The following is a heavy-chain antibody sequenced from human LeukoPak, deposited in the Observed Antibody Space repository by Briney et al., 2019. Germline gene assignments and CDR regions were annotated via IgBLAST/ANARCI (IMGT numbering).Heavy chain of an antibody. CDR2: INPDGTST. D-gene: IGHD6-13*01. CDR3: ARCKDGGQQQNWFDP. CDR1: GFTFSSYW. J-gene: IGHJ5*02. Sequence: GGSLRLSCAASGFTFSSYWMHWVRQTPGKGLVWVSRINPDGTSTNYADSVEGRFTISRDNAKNTLYLQMNSLRAEDTAVYYCARCKDGGQQQNWFDPWGQGTLVTVSS. V-gene: IGHV3-74*01.